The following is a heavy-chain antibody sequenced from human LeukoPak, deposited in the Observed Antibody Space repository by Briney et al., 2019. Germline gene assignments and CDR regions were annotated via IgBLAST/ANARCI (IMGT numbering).Heavy chain of an antibody. Sequence: GGSLRLSCAASGFTVSSNYMSWVRQAPGKGLEWVSIIYSGGSTFYADSVKGRFTISRDNSKNTLYLQMNSLRAEDMAVYYCARGVSIVAFDYWGQGTLVTVSS. CDR2: IYSGGST. CDR1: GFTVSSNY. D-gene: IGHD5-12*01. CDR3: ARGVSIVAFDY. J-gene: IGHJ4*02. V-gene: IGHV3-53*01.